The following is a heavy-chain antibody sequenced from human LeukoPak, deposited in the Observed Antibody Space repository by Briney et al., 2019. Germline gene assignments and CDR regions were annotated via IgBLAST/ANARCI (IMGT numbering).Heavy chain of an antibody. CDR3: ARGVDSGSYYVDY. J-gene: IGHJ4*02. D-gene: IGHD1-26*01. CDR2: IYYSGST. CDR1: GGPISSYY. Sequence: PSETLSLTCTVSGGPISSYYWSWIRQPPGKGLEWIGYIYYSGSTNYNPSLKSRVTISVDTSKNQFSLKLSSVTAADTAVYYCARGVDSGSYYVDYWGQGTLVTVSS. V-gene: IGHV4-59*01.